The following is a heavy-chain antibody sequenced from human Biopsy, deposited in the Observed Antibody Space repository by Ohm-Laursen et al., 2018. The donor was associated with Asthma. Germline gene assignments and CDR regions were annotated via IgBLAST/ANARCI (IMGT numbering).Heavy chain of an antibody. Sequence: SLRLSCTASGFTFGDYWMSWVRQVPGKGLEWVAYISSRGSNIFYADSVKGRFTISRDNAKKSLFLEMNSLTVEDTAVYFCARGYSTSWYFGYWGQGTLVTVSS. V-gene: IGHV3-11*01. CDR3: ARGYSTSWYFGY. CDR2: ISSRGSNI. D-gene: IGHD6-13*01. CDR1: GFTFGDYW. J-gene: IGHJ4*02.